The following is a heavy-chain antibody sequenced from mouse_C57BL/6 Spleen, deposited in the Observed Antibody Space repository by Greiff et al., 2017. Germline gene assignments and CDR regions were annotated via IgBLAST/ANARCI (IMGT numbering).Heavy chain of an antibody. Sequence: QVQLQQSGAELVKPGASVTLSCKASGYTFTSYWMHWVKQRPGQGLEWIGMIHPNSGSTNYNEKFKSKATLTVDKSSSTAYMQLSSLASEDSAVYYCARLEYDYIPMDYWGQGTSVTVSS. CDR1: GYTFTSYW. CDR2: IHPNSGST. CDR3: ARLEYDYIPMDY. D-gene: IGHD2-4*01. J-gene: IGHJ4*01. V-gene: IGHV1-64*01.